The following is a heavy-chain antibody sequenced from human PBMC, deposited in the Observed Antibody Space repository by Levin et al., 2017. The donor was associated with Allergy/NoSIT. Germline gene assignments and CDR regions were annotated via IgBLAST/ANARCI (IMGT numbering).Heavy chain of an antibody. D-gene: IGHD3-3*01. CDR3: TTSRGWNAYYFDH. CDR1: GFTFSNAW. CDR2: IKSKADGGTT. Sequence: KAGGSLRLSCAASGFTFSNAWMNWVRQTPGKGLEWVGRIKSKADGGTTDYAAPVKGRFTISGDDSKNTLDLQMNSLKSEDTGVYYCTTSRGWNAYYFDHWGQGTLVTVSS. J-gene: IGHJ4*02. V-gene: IGHV3-15*07.